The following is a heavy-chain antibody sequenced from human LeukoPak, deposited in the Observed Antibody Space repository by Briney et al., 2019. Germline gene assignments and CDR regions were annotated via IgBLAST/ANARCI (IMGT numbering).Heavy chain of an antibody. CDR2: IYYSGST. Sequence: SETLSLTCTVSGGSISSYYWSWIRQPPGKGLEWIGYIYYSGSTNYNPSLKSRVTISVDTSKNQFSLKLSSVTAADTAVYYCASTSGYDPLTAFDYWGQGTLVTVSS. V-gene: IGHV4-59*01. CDR1: GGSISSYY. J-gene: IGHJ4*02. D-gene: IGHD5-12*01. CDR3: ASTSGYDPLTAFDY.